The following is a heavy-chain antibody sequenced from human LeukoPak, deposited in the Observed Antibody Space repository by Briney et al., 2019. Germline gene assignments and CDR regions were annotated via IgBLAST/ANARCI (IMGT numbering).Heavy chain of an antibody. CDR2: IKSKTDGGTT. V-gene: IGHV3-15*01. J-gene: IGHJ4*02. CDR1: GFTFSNAW. Sequence: GGSLRLSCAASGFTFSNAWMSWVRQAPGKGREWVGRIKSKTDGGTTDYAAPVKGRFTISRDDSKNTLYLQMNSLKTEDTAVYYCATTYYYDSSGYYLFDYWGQGTLVTVSS. D-gene: IGHD3-22*01. CDR3: ATTYYYDSSGYYLFDY.